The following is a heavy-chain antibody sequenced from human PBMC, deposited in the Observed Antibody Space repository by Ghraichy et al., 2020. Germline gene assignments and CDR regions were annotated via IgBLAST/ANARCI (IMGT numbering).Heavy chain of an antibody. D-gene: IGHD3-10*01. CDR3: AKSYYTTLLAGFDY. J-gene: IGHJ4*02. CDR2: TSYDGSNK. V-gene: IGHV3-30*18. CDR1: GFTFSRYG. Sequence: GESLNISCAASGFTFSRYGMHWVRQAPGKGLEWVAVTSYDGSNKFYGGSVQGRFTISRDNSKNTLYLQMNSLRPEDTAVYYCAKSYYTTLLAGFDYWGQGILVTVSS.